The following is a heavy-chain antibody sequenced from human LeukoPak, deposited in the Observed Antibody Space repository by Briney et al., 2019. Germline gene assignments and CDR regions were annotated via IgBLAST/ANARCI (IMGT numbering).Heavy chain of an antibody. V-gene: IGHV4-34*01. CDR1: GGSFSGYF. J-gene: IGHJ5*02. CDR3: ARGRYYYGLGSYGWLDP. Sequence: TSETLSLTCAVYGGSFSGYFWSWIRQPPGKGLEWIGEINHSGSTNYNPSLKSRVTISVDPSKNQFSLKLTSVTAADTAVYYCARGRYYYGLGSYGWLDPWGQGTLVTVSS. D-gene: IGHD3-10*01. CDR2: INHSGST.